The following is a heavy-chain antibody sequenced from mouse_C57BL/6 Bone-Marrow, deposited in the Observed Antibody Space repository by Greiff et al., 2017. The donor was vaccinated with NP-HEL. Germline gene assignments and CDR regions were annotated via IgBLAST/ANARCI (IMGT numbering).Heavy chain of an antibody. J-gene: IGHJ4*01. CDR3: ARDYSNYPLYAMDY. CDR2: IYPGSGST. Sequence: QVQLQQPGAELVKPGASVKMSCKASGYTFTSYRITWVKQRPGQGLEWIGDIYPGSGSTNYNEKFKSKATLTVDTSSSTAYMQLSSLTSEDSAVYYCARDYSNYPLYAMDYWGQGTSVTVSS. CDR1: GYTFTSYR. V-gene: IGHV1-55*01. D-gene: IGHD2-5*01.